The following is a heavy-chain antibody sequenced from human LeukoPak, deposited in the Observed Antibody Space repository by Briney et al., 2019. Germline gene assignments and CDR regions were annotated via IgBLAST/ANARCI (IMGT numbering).Heavy chain of an antibody. D-gene: IGHD5-12*01. J-gene: IGHJ5*02. Sequence: GGSLRLSCAASGFTFSSYSMNWVRQAPGKGLEWVSSISSSSSYIYYADSVKGRFTISRDNAKNSLYLQMNSLRAEDTAVYYCARVPYGGYDENWFDPWGQGTLVTVSS. CDR2: ISSSSSYI. V-gene: IGHV3-21*01. CDR3: ARVPYGGYDENWFDP. CDR1: GFTFSSYS.